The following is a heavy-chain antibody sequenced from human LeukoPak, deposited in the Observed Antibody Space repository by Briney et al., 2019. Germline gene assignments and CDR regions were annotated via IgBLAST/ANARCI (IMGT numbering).Heavy chain of an antibody. CDR1: GFTFSSYG. J-gene: IGHJ4*02. V-gene: IGHV3-30*02. CDR2: IRYDGSNK. D-gene: IGHD3-3*01. Sequence: GGSLRLSCAASGFTFSSYGMHWVRQAPGKGLEWVAFIRYDGSNKYYADSVKGRFTISRDNSKNTLYLQMNSLRAEDTAVYYCAKPDTYYDFWSGYPPDYWGQGTLVTVSS. CDR3: AKPDTYYDFWSGYPPDY.